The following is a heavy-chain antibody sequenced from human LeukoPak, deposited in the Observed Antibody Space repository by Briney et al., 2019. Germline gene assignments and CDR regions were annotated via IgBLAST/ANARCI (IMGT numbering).Heavy chain of an antibody. Sequence: SETLSLTCTVSGGSFSSGSYYWSWLRQPPGKGLEWIGFIYYSGSTNYNPSLKSRVTISVDTSKNQFSLKLSSVTAADTAVYYCARSSSSWYFFWGLGTQVTVSS. CDR2: IYYSGST. CDR1: GGSFSSGSYY. CDR3: ARSSSSWYFF. V-gene: IGHV4-61*01. J-gene: IGHJ4*02. D-gene: IGHD6-13*01.